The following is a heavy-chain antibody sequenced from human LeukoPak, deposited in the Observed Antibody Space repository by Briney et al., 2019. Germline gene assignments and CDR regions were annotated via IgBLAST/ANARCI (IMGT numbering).Heavy chain of an antibody. CDR3: ASADSSGYYHSRYYFDH. V-gene: IGHV3-30*02. Sequence: PGGSLRLSCAASGFTFSSYGMHWVRQAPGKGLEWVAFIRYDGSNKYYADSVKGRFTISRDNSKNTLYLQMNSLRAEDTAVYYCASADSSGYYHSRYYFDHWGQGTLVTVSS. J-gene: IGHJ4*02. CDR2: IRYDGSNK. CDR1: GFTFSSYG. D-gene: IGHD3-22*01.